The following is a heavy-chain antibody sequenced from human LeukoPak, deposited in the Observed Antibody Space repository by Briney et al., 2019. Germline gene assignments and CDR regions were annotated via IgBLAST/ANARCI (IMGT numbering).Heavy chain of an antibody. Sequence: PSETLSLTCTVSGGSISSYYWSWIRQHPGKGLEWIGYIYYSGSTYYNPSLKGRVTISVDTSKNQFSLKLSSVTAADTAVYYCAKSTYYYDTFVNAFDFWGQGTVVTVSS. V-gene: IGHV4-59*06. CDR3: AKSTYYYDTFVNAFDF. CDR2: IYYSGST. CDR1: GGSISSYY. J-gene: IGHJ3*01. D-gene: IGHD3-22*01.